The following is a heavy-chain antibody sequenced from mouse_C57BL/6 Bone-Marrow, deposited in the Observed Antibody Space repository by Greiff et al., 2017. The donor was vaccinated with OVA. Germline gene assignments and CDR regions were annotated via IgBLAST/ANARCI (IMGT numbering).Heavy chain of an antibody. V-gene: IGHV1-58*01. CDR1: GYTFTSYG. CDR2: IYIGNGYT. D-gene: IGHD1-1*01. J-gene: IGHJ2*01. CDR3: ARDDTTVVAEYYFDY. Sequence: DVKLQESGAELVRPGSSVKMSCKTSGYTFTSYGINWVKQRPGQGLEWIGYIYIGNGYTEYNEKFKGKATLTSDTSSSTAYMQLSSLTSEDSAIYFCARDDTTVVAEYYFDYWGQGTTLTVSS.